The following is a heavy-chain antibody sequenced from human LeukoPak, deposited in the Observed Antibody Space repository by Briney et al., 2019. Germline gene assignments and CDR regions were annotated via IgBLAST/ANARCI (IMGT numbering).Heavy chain of an antibody. Sequence: ASVKVSCKASGYTFTSYAMHWVRQAPGQRLEWMGWINAGNGNTKYSQEFQGRVTITRDTSASTAYMELSSLRSEDMAVYYCARDECSSTSCFIDYWGQGTLVTVSS. D-gene: IGHD2-2*01. J-gene: IGHJ4*02. CDR2: INAGNGNT. V-gene: IGHV1-3*03. CDR3: ARDECSSTSCFIDY. CDR1: GYTFTSYA.